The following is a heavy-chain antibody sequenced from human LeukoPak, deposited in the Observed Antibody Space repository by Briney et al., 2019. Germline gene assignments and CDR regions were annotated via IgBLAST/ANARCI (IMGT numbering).Heavy chain of an antibody. D-gene: IGHD3-22*01. CDR2: IKQDGSEK. CDR3: AQECVDSSGYYYVPNWFDP. CDR1: GFTFSRYW. J-gene: IGHJ5*02. Sequence: GGSLRLSCAASGFTFSRYWMSWVRQAPGKGLQWVANIKQDGSEKYYADSVKGRFTISRDNAKSSLYLQMNSLRAEDTAVYYCAQECVDSSGYYYVPNWFDPWGQGTLVTVSS. V-gene: IGHV3-7*01.